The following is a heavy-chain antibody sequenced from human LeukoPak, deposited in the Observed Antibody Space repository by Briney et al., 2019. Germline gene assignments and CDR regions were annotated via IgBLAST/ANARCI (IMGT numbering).Heavy chain of an antibody. Sequence: GGSLRLSCAASGFTFSSYTMNWVRQAPGKGLKWVSSITSSSSFVYYADSVKGRFTISRDDANKSLFVQMNSLRAEDTAIYYCVRDPRSYDFWSGFPDHWGQGTLVTVSS. J-gene: IGHJ4*02. CDR3: VRDPRSYDFWSGFPDH. CDR1: GFTFSSYT. V-gene: IGHV3-21*01. CDR2: ITSSSSFV. D-gene: IGHD3-3*01.